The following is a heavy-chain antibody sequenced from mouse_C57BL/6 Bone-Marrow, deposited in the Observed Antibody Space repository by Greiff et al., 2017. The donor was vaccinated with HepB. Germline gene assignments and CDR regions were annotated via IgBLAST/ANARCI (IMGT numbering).Heavy chain of an antibody. V-gene: IGHV5-16*01. CDR2: INYDGSST. Sequence: EVKLVESEGGLVQPGSSMKLSCTASGFTFSDYYMAWVRQVPEKGLEWVANINYDGSSTYYLDSLKSRFIISRDNAKNILYLQMSSLKSEDTATYYCARDPYYYGSSYHWYFDVWGTGTTVTVSS. D-gene: IGHD1-1*01. CDR1: GFTFSDYY. J-gene: IGHJ1*03. CDR3: ARDPYYYGSSYHWYFDV.